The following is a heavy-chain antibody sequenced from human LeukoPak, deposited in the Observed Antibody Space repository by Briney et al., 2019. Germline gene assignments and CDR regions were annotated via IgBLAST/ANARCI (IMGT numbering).Heavy chain of an antibody. Sequence: GGSLRLSCAASGFTFSNYAMHWVRQAPGKGLEWMAIIWYDGSYKYYADSVKGRFTISRDNSKNTLYLQVNSLTAEDTAVYYCARSNSDAFDIWGHGTMVTVSS. CDR1: GFTFSNYA. J-gene: IGHJ3*02. CDR2: IWYDGSYK. CDR3: ARSNSDAFDI. V-gene: IGHV3-33*08. D-gene: IGHD4-11*01.